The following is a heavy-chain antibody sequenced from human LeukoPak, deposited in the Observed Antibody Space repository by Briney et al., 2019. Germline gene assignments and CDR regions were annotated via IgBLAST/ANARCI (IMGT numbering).Heavy chain of an antibody. J-gene: IGHJ6*03. CDR3: ARHRGGAIGLEFYYYMDV. D-gene: IGHD1-26*01. Sequence: GESLKLSCKGSGYRFTNYWIGWVRQVPGKGLEWMGFIDPDDSQTKYSPSFQGQVTISADKSINTIYVQWNSLKASDTAIYFCARHRGGAIGLEFYYYMDVWGKGTTVIV. CDR2: IDPDDSQT. CDR1: GYRFTNYW. V-gene: IGHV5-51*01.